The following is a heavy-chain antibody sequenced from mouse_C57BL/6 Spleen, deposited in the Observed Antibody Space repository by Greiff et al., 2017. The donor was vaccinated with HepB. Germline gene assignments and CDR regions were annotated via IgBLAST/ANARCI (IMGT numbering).Heavy chain of an antibody. D-gene: IGHD1-1*01. V-gene: IGHV5-4*01. Sequence: EVQGVESGGGLVKPGGSLKLSCAASGFTFSSYAMSWVRQTPEKRLEWVATISDGGSYTYYPDNVKGRFTISRDNAKNNLYLQMSHLKSEDTAMYYCARDENYDYAMDYWGQGTSVTVSS. CDR2: ISDGGSYT. CDR3: ARDENYDYAMDY. CDR1: GFTFSSYA. J-gene: IGHJ4*01.